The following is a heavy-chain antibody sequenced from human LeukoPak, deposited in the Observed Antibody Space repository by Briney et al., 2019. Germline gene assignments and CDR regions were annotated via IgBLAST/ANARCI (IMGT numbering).Heavy chain of an antibody. J-gene: IGHJ4*02. V-gene: IGHV1-46*01. CDR3: AKTYSHSWFNFDY. Sequence: ASVKVSRKASGYTFTNYYIHWVRQAPGQGLEWMGIINPNGGSTSYAQKFQGRVTMTRDTSTSTAYMELNSLKSEDTAVYYCAKTYSHSWFNFDYWGQGTLVTVSS. CDR2: INPNGGST. CDR1: GYTFTNYY. D-gene: IGHD6-13*01.